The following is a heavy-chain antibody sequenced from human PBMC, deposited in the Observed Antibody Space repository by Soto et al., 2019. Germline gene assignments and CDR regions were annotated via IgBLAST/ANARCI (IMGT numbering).Heavy chain of an antibody. Sequence: QVQLVQSGAEVKKPGASVKVSCKASGYSFTRHGITWVRQAPGQGLEWMGWISGYNGKTKYVQKLQGRVTMTTDPSTSTAYMELSSLRSDDTAMYYCASATGYYTDDNWFDPWGQGTLVTVSS. CDR2: ISGYNGKT. D-gene: IGHD3-9*01. V-gene: IGHV1-18*01. CDR3: ASATGYYTDDNWFDP. CDR1: GYSFTRHG. J-gene: IGHJ5*02.